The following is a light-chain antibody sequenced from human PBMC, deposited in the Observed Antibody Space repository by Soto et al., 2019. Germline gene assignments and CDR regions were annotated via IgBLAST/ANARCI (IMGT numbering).Light chain of an antibody. CDR3: CSYAGSYTYV. V-gene: IGLV2-11*01. Sequence: QSALTQPRSVSGSPGQSVTISCTGTSSDVGGYNYVSWYQQHPGKAPKLIIYDVSKRPSGVPDRFSGSKSGNTASLTISGLQAEDEADYHCCSYAGSYTYVFGTETKLTVL. CDR1: SSDVGGYNY. J-gene: IGLJ1*01. CDR2: DVS.